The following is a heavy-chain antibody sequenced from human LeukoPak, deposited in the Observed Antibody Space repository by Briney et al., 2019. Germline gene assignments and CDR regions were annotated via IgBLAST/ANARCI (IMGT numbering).Heavy chain of an antibody. CDR3: ARGRQEVSMIVVVMTGVSYYLDV. J-gene: IGHJ6*03. CDR2: INPSGRI. CDR1: GGSFSGYY. Sequence: PSETLSLTCAVYGGSFSGYYWTWIHQAPGKGLEWIGEINPSGRISYNPSLKSRLTISVDASKNQFSLNLRSLTAADTAGYYCARGRQEVSMIVVVMTGVSYYLDVWGKGTTVTVS. V-gene: IGHV4-34*01. D-gene: IGHD3-22*01.